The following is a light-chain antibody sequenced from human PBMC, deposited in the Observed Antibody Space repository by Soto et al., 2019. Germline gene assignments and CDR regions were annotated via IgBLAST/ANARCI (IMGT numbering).Light chain of an antibody. Sequence: QSVLTQPPSVSAAPGQRVTISCSGSSSNIGNNDVSWYQQLPGTAPKLLIYDNNKRPSGIPDRFSGSKSGTSATLGINGLQTGDEADYYCATWDTGLSAVFGGGTKLTVL. J-gene: IGLJ3*02. V-gene: IGLV1-51*01. CDR2: DNN. CDR1: SSNIGNND. CDR3: ATWDTGLSAV.